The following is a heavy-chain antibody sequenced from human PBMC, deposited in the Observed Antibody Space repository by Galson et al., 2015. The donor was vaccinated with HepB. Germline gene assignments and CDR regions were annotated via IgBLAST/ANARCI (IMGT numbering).Heavy chain of an antibody. D-gene: IGHD3-3*01. CDR3: ARSITFWSGYQGGWFDP. Sequence: TLSLTCTVSGGSISSGGYYWSWIRQHPGKGLEWIGYIYYSGTTYYNPSLKSRVTISVDTSKNQFSLKLSSVTAADTAVYYCARSITFWSGYQGGWFDPWGQGTLVTVSS. J-gene: IGHJ5*02. CDR2: IYYSGTT. V-gene: IGHV4-31*03. CDR1: GGSISSGGYY.